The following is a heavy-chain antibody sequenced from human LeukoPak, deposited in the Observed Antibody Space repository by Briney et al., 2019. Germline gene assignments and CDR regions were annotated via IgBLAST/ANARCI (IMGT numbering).Heavy chain of an antibody. CDR2: IIPIFGTA. CDR3: ARADSVISGKYYYYYYYMDV. Sequence: GSSVKVSCKASGGTFSSYAISWVRQAPGQGLEWMGGIIPIFGTANYAQKFQGRVTITADKSTSTAYMELSSLRSEDTAVYYCARADSVISGKYYYYYYYMDVWGKGTTVTVSS. CDR1: GGTFSSYA. V-gene: IGHV1-69*06. J-gene: IGHJ6*03. D-gene: IGHD4-11*01.